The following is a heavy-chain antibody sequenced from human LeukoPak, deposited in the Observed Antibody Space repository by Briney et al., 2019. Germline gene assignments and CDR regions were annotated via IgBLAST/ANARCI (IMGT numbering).Heavy chain of an antibody. CDR3: ASAQGGVILPDYFHH. D-gene: IGHD3-16*02. CDR2: ISSSGNYI. Sequence: GGSLRLSCAASGFTFSSYNMNWVRQAPGKGLEWVSSISSSGNYIYYADSLNARFTISRDNAKNSLYLQMNSLRADDTAVCFCASAQGGVILPDYFHHWGQGTLVTVSS. CDR1: GFTFSSYN. V-gene: IGHV3-21*01. J-gene: IGHJ1*01.